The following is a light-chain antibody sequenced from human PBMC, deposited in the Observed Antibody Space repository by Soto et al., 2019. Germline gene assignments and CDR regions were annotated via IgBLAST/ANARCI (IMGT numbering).Light chain of an antibody. CDR3: SSYAGSNNFV. CDR2: EVS. J-gene: IGLJ1*01. Sequence: QSVLTQPPSASWSPGQSVTISCTGTSSDVGGYNYVSWYQQHPGKAPKLMIYEVSKRPSGVPDRFSGSKSGNPASLTVSGLQAEDEADYYCSSYAGSNNFVFGTGTKVTVL. CDR1: SSDVGGYNY. V-gene: IGLV2-8*01.